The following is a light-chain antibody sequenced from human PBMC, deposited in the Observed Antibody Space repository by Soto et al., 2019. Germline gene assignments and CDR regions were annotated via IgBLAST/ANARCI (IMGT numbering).Light chain of an antibody. J-gene: IGKJ2*01. CDR3: QRYGSSPPFT. Sequence: EIVLTQSPGTLSLSPGERATLSCRASQRVSSSYLAWYQQKPGQAPRLLIYGASTRATGIPDTFSGSGSGTYFTLTISRLEPEDFAVYFCQRYGSSPPFTFGQGTKVEI. V-gene: IGKV3-20*01. CDR1: QRVSSSY. CDR2: GAS.